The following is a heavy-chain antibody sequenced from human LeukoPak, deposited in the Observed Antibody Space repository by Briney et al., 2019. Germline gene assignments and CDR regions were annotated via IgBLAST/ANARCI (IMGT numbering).Heavy chain of an antibody. Sequence: SAVKVSCQVSGASLSETSIHWVRQAPRQWLEWMGGFDPEDGESIFAQRLQGRFSMTEDTSTDTAYMELRSLRPEDTAVYYCATADKWEPLDYWGQGTLVTVSS. CDR2: FDPEDGES. CDR1: GASLSETS. J-gene: IGHJ4*02. D-gene: IGHD1-26*01. V-gene: IGHV1-24*01. CDR3: ATADKWEPLDY.